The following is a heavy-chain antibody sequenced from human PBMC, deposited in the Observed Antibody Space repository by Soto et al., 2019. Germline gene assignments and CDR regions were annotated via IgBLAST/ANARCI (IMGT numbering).Heavy chain of an antibody. Sequence: EAQLVESGGGLVQPGGSLRLSCVGTGFRFSIYWMNWVRQAPGKGLVWVSRVNSDGITTTYADSVRGRFTVSRDNANNTLYLEMNNLRADDTAVYYYTGDDYSGVAYYGMDVWGQGTTVTVSS. CDR3: TGDDYSGVAYYGMDV. CDR1: GFRFSIYW. J-gene: IGHJ6*02. D-gene: IGHD6-25*01. CDR2: VNSDGITT. V-gene: IGHV3-74*01.